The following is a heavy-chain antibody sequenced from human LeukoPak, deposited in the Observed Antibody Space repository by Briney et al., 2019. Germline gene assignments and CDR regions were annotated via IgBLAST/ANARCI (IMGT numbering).Heavy chain of an antibody. D-gene: IGHD6-19*01. V-gene: IGHV4-61*05. J-gene: IGHJ6*02. CDR1: GGSISSSSYY. CDR2: ISYSGST. CDR3: ARLGSSGWYELDV. Sequence: SETLSLTCTVSGGSISSSSYYWGWIRQPPGKGLEWIGYISYSGSTNYNPSLKSRVTISVDTSKSQFSLKLSSVTAADTAVYYCARLGSSGWYELDVWGQGTTVTVPS.